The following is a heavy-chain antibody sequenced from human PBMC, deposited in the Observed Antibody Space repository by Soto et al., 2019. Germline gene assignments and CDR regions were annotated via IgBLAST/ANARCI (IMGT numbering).Heavy chain of an antibody. CDR2: VYYSGST. CDR1: GASVCSSSYY. V-gene: IGHV4-39*01. J-gene: IGHJ4*02. Sequence: PSETLSTTCTVCGASVCSSSYYWGWVRQPPGKGLEWIGSVYYSGSTYYNPSLESRVTISVDKSKNQFSLKLMSLSAADTAVYYCGRLEGLATISYYFDYWGQGALVTVSS. D-gene: IGHD3-9*01. CDR3: GRLEGLATISYYFDY.